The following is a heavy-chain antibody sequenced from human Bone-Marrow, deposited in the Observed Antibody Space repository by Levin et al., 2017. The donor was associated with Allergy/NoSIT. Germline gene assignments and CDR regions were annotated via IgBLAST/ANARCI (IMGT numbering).Heavy chain of an antibody. CDR1: GGSFSGYY. J-gene: IGHJ6*02. CDR3: ARGKLVVTARQTHGGLPDKYYYGMDV. D-gene: IGHD2-21*02. V-gene: IGHV4-34*01. CDR2: INHSGST. Sequence: PSETLSLTCAVYGGSFSGYYWSWIRQPPGKGLEWIGEINHSGSTNYNPSLKSRVTISVDTSKNQFSLKLSSVTAADTAVYYCARGKLVVTARQTHGGLPDKYYYGMDVWGQGTTVTVSS.